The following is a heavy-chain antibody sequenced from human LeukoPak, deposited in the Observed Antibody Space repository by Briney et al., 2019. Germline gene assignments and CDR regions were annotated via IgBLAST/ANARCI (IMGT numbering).Heavy chain of an antibody. J-gene: IGHJ6*02. Sequence: GEALQISFQGSGYSFTSYWIGWVRPMPGKGLEWMGIIYPGDSDTRYSPSFQGQVTISADKSISTAYLQWSSLKASDTAMYYCARRGYYYYYGMDVWGQGTTVTVSS. V-gene: IGHV5-51*01. CDR1: GYSFTSYW. CDR3: ARRGYYYYYGMDV. CDR2: IYPGDSDT.